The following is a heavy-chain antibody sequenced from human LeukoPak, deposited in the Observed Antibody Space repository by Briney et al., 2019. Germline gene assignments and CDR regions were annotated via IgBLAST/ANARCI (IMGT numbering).Heavy chain of an antibody. D-gene: IGHD3-10*01. Sequence: GGSLRLSCAASGFTFSSYSMNWVRQAPGKGLEWVSSISSSSSYIYYADSVKGRFTISRDNAKNSLYLQMNSLRAEDTAVYYCARDQGSGRNDAFDIWGPGTMVTVSS. V-gene: IGHV3-21*01. CDR1: GFTFSSYS. CDR3: ARDQGSGRNDAFDI. J-gene: IGHJ3*02. CDR2: ISSSSSYI.